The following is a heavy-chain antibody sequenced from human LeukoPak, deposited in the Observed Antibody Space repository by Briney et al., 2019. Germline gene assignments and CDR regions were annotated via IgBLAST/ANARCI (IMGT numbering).Heavy chain of an antibody. CDR3: VSRYCSSTSCYDY. V-gene: IGHV4-4*07. Sequence: PSETLSLTCTVSGDSVSTYYWSWIRQPAGKGLEWIGRIYSSVSTNYNPSLKSRVTISVDTSKNQFSLKLSSVTAADTAVYYCVSRYCSSTSCYDYWGQGTLVTVSS. CDR1: GDSVSTYY. J-gene: IGHJ4*02. D-gene: IGHD2-2*01. CDR2: IYSSVST.